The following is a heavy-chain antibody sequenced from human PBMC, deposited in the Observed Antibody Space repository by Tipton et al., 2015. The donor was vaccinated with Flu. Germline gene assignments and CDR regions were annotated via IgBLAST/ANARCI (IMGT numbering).Heavy chain of an antibody. Sequence: TLSLTCTVSGGSISSSSYYWGWIRQPPGKGLEWIGSIYYSGSTYYNPSLKSRVTISVDTSKNQFSLKLSSVTAADTAVYYCARLKYGGSYMWYFDFWGRGTLVTVSS. V-gene: IGHV4-39*07. CDR2: IYYSGST. CDR1: GGSISSSSYY. J-gene: IGHJ2*01. D-gene: IGHD1-26*01. CDR3: ARLKYGGSYMWYFDF.